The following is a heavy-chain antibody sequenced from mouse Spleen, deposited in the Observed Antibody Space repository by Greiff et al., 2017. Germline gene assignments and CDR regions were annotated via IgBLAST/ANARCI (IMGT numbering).Heavy chain of an antibody. V-gene: IGHV1-50*01. CDR2: IDPSDSYT. Sequence: QVQLQQSGAELVKPGASVKLSCKASGYTFTSYWMQWVKQRPGQGLEWIGEIDPSDSYTNYNQKFKGKATLTVDTSSSTAYMQLSSLTSEDSAVYYCASPYAYDGSLYGYFDVWGAGTTVTVSS. J-gene: IGHJ1*01. D-gene: IGHD6-5*01. CDR3: ASPYAYDGSLYGYFDV. CDR1: GYTFTSYW.